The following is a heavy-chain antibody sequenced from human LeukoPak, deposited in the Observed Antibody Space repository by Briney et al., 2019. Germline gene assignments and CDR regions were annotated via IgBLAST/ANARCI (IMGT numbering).Heavy chain of an antibody. CDR1: GYTFTSYY. J-gene: IGHJ4*02. Sequence: ASVKVSCKASGYTFTSYYMHWVRQAPGQGLEWMGMIYPGDGSTSYAQKFQGRVTVTRDTSTSTVHMELSGLRSEDTAVYYCARDQEGFDYWGQGTLVTVSS. CDR2: IYPGDGST. CDR3: ARDQEGFDY. V-gene: IGHV1-46*01.